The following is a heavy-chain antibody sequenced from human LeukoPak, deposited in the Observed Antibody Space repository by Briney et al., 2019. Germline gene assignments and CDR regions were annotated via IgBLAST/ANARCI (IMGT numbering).Heavy chain of an antibody. D-gene: IGHD3-10*01. Sequence: PGRSLRLSCAAFGFSFDGYAMHWVRQTPGKGLEWVSGISWSSDYIDYADSVKGRFTISRDNAKNSLYLQMNSLRPEDTAFYYCAKDISPGSGRFYYFDSWGQGALVTVSS. V-gene: IGHV3-9*01. CDR3: AKDISPGSGRFYYFDS. CDR2: ISWSSDYI. J-gene: IGHJ4*02. CDR1: GFSFDGYA.